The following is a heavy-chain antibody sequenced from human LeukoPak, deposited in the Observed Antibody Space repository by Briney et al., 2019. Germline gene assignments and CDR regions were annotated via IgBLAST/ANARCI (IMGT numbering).Heavy chain of an antibody. CDR3: ARGGTYYDILTGYYIGYYFDY. J-gene: IGHJ4*02. V-gene: IGHV1-18*01. Sequence: ASVKVSCKASGSTSTSYGISWVRQAPGQGLEWMGWIGAYNGNTNYAQKLQGRVTMTTDTSTSTAYMELRSLRSDDRAVYYCARGGTYYDILTGYYIGYYFDYWGQGTLVTVSS. CDR1: GSTSTSYG. CDR2: IGAYNGNT. D-gene: IGHD3-9*01.